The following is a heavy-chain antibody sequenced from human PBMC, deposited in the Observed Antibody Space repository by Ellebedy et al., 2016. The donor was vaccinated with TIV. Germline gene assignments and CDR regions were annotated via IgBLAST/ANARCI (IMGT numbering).Heavy chain of an antibody. J-gene: IGHJ4*02. D-gene: IGHD3-10*01. V-gene: IGHV3-21*01. CDR2: ISSRSTYI. CDR3: AGIRGVIIEPTPLDF. Sequence: GESLKISCAASGFNFGTYNMNWVRQAPGKGLEWVSSISSRSTYIFYADSVKGRFTVSRDNAGNSLYLQMNSLRVEDTAVYYCAGIRGVIIEPTPLDFWGQGAPVTVSS. CDR1: GFNFGTYN.